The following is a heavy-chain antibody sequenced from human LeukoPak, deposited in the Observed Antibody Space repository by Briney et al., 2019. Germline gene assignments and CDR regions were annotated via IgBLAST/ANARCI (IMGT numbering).Heavy chain of an antibody. V-gene: IGHV4-59*01. J-gene: IGHJ4*02. CDR1: RGSISSYY. CDR2: IYYSGST. CDR3: ARGLGGYCSSTSCYELDY. Sequence: SETLFLTCTVSRGSISSYYWSWIRQPPGKGLEWIGYIYYSGSTNYNPSLKSRCTISVDTSKNQFSLKLSSVTAADTAVYYCARGLGGYCSSTSCYELDYWGQGTLVTVSS. D-gene: IGHD2-2*03.